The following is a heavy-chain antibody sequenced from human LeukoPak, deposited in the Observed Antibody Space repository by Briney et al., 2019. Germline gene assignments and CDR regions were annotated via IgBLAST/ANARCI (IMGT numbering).Heavy chain of an antibody. Sequence: GESLKISCKVSGYSFSSYWISWVRQMPGKGLEWMGIIYPGDSDTRYSPSFQGQVTISADKSISTAYLQWSSLKASDTAIYYCVRHVRKSSNQGYYMDVWGKGTAVTISS. CDR3: VRHVRKSSNQGYYMDV. D-gene: IGHD6-13*01. CDR2: IYPGDSDT. J-gene: IGHJ6*03. V-gene: IGHV5-51*01. CDR1: GYSFSSYW.